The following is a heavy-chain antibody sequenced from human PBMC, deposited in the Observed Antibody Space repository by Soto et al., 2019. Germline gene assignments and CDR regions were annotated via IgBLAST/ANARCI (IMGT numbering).Heavy chain of an antibody. CDR3: ARDSFIVVVPAASWFDP. J-gene: IGHJ5*02. V-gene: IGHV1-69*04. CDR2: IIPILGIA. D-gene: IGHD2-2*01. Sequence: ASVKVSCKASGGTFSSYTISWVRQAPGQGLEWKGKIIPILGIANYAQKFQGRVTITADKSTSTAYLELSSLRSEDTAVYYCARDSFIVVVPAASWFDPWGQGTLVTVSS. CDR1: GGTFSSYT.